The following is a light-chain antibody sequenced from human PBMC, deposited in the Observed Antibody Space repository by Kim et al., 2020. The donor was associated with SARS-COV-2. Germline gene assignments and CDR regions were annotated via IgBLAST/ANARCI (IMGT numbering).Light chain of an antibody. CDR1: SSDVGSYNL. V-gene: IGLV2-23*01. CDR2: EGS. Sequence: QSALTQPASVSGSPGQSITISCTGTSSDVGSYNLVSWYQQHPGKAPKLMIYEGSKRPSGVSNRFSGSKSGNTASLTISGLQAEDEADYYCCSYAGSSTPFYVFGTGTKV. CDR3: CSYAGSSTPFYV. J-gene: IGLJ1*01.